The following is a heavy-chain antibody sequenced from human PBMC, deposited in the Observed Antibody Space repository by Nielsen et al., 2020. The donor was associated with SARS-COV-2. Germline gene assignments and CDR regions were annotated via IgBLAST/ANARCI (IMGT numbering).Heavy chain of an antibody. V-gene: IGHV4-39*01. J-gene: IGHJ3*02. CDR2: IYYSGST. CDR3: ASRLRYFDWLAPDDAFDI. Sequence: SETLSLTCTVSGDSISSSSYYWGWIRQPPGKGLEWIGSIYYSGSTYYNPSLKSRVTISVDTSKNQFSLKLSSVTAADTAVYYCASRLRYFDWLAPDDAFDIWGQGTMVTVSS. D-gene: IGHD3-9*01. CDR1: GDSISSSSYY.